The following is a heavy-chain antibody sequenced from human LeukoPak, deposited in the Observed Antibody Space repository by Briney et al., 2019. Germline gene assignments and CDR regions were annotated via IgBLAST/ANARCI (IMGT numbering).Heavy chain of an antibody. Sequence: SETLSLTCTVSGGSISVYYWSWIRQPPGKGLEWMGNVDYSGRPHRNPSLMGRVTINADRSRNQFSLNLSSVTPADTAVYFCARLDASLAHLSGSFPDYWGQGALVTVSS. CDR1: GGSISVYY. D-gene: IGHD3-10*01. J-gene: IGHJ4*02. CDR2: VDYSGRP. CDR3: ARLDASLAHLSGSFPDY. V-gene: IGHV4-59*08.